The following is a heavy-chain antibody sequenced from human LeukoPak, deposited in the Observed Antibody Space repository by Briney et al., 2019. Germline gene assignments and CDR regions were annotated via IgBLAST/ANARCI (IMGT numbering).Heavy chain of an antibody. J-gene: IGHJ4*02. CDR2: ISYDGSNK. Sequence: GRSLRLSCAASGFTFSSYGMHWVRQAPGKGLEWVAVISYDGSNKYYADSVKGRFTISRDNSKNTLYLQMNSLRAEDTAVYYCAKVRHREAGLLEFDYWGQGTLVTVSS. D-gene: IGHD3-22*01. CDR3: AKVRHREAGLLEFDY. V-gene: IGHV3-30*18. CDR1: GFTFSSYG.